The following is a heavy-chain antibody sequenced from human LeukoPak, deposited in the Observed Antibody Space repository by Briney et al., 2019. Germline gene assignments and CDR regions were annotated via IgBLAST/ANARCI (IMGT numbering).Heavy chain of an antibody. V-gene: IGHV3-30*18. J-gene: IGHJ4*02. CDR2: ISPHGDIE. Sequence: GRSLRLSCAASGFTFTTFGIYWVRQAPGKGLEWVAAISPHGDIEYYTDSVKGRFTISRDNSKNMIYLQMNSLRGEDSAVYYCAKINNNDDYWGQGNLVTVSS. CDR3: AKINNNDDY. CDR1: GFTFTTFG. D-gene: IGHD1/OR15-1a*01.